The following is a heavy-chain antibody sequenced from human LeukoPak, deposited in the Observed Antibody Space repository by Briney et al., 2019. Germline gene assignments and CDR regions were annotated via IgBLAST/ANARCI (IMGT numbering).Heavy chain of an antibody. D-gene: IGHD2-2*01. CDR3: ARARYCTSTSCREAFDI. CDR1: GFTFSSYG. CDR2: ISYDGSNK. J-gene: IGHJ3*02. Sequence: GRSLRLSCAASGFTFSSYGMHWVRQAPGKGLEWVAVISYDGSNKYYADSVKGRFTVSRDNSKSTLYLQMNSLKTGDTAVYYCARARYCTSTSCREAFDIWGQGTMVTVSS. V-gene: IGHV3-30*03.